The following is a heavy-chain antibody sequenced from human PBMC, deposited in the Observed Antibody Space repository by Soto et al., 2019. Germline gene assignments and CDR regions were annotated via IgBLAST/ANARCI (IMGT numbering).Heavy chain of an antibody. CDR2: MNPNSGNT. J-gene: IGHJ4*02. CDR1: GYTFTTYD. CDR3: VRYAVASTY. V-gene: IGHV1-8*02. Sequence: ASVKVSCKASGYTFTTYDIHWVRQATGQGLEWMGWMNPNSGNTGYGQKFQDRITLTRDTSITTAYMELSSLTSDDTAIYFCVRYAVASTYCGQGTQVTVSS. D-gene: IGHD2-8*01.